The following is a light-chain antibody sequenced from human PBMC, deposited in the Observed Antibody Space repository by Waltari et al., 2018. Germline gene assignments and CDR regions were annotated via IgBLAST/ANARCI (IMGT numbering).Light chain of an antibody. V-gene: IGLV2-14*03. CDR3: SSFTSSTTGI. J-gene: IGLJ2*01. CDR2: DVN. Sequence: SALTQPDSVSGSPGQSITISCSGISSDSGGYEYVSWYQPHQGKAPKVIIYDVNNRPSGVPTRFSGSKSGSSASLTISGLQAEDEADYYCSSFTSSTTGIFGGGTKVTVL. CDR1: SSDSGGYEY.